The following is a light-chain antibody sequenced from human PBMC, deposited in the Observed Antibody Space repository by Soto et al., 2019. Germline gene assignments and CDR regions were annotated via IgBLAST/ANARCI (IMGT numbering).Light chain of an antibody. CDR3: QQRSNWPVT. J-gene: IGKJ3*01. CDR1: QGIDTS. Sequence: ILLTQSPSSLAASLRDRVTITCRASQGIDTSLAWYQQKPGKAPKLLIYAASNFQSGVPSRFSGSGSGTHFTLTISSLQPEDFAVYYCQQRSNWPVTFGPGTKVDIK. V-gene: IGKV1-9*01. CDR2: AAS.